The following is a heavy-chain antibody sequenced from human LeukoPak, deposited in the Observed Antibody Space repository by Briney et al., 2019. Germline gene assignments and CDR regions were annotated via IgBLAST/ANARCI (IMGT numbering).Heavy chain of an antibody. D-gene: IGHD4-17*01. Sequence: GGSLRLSCAASGFTFSSYSMNWVRQAPGKGVEWVSSISSSSSYIYYADSVKGRFTISRDNAKNSLYLQMNSLRAEDTAVYYCARQAYGDYVPSDYWGQGTLVTVSS. CDR1: GFTFSSYS. J-gene: IGHJ4*02. V-gene: IGHV3-21*01. CDR3: ARQAYGDYVPSDY. CDR2: ISSSSSYI.